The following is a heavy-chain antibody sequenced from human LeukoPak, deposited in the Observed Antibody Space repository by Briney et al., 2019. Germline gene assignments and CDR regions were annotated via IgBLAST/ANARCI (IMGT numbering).Heavy chain of an antibody. CDR3: SRGSGWLSVY. D-gene: IGHD6-19*01. CDR1: GFTFSNYA. J-gene: IGHJ4*02. V-gene: IGHV3-49*04. Sequence: GGSLRFSCAASGFTFSNYAMIWVRQAPGKGLEWIGFISGGTTEYAASVKGRFTISRDDSTSIAYLQMNSLTTEDTAVYYCSRGSGWLSVYWGQGTLVTVSS. CDR2: ISGGTT.